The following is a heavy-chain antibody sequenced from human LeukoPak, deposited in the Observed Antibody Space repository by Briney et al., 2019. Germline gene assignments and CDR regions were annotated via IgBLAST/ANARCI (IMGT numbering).Heavy chain of an antibody. CDR3: AKASPVLRYFDWDFDY. D-gene: IGHD3-9*01. CDR1: GFTLSSYA. CDR2: ISGSGGST. V-gene: IGHV3-23*01. Sequence: GGSLRLSCAASGFTLSSYAMSWVRQAPGKGLEWVSAISGSGGSTYYADSVKGRFTISRDNSKNTLYLQMNSLRAEDTAVYYCAKASPVLRYFDWDFDYWGQGTLVTVSS. J-gene: IGHJ4*02.